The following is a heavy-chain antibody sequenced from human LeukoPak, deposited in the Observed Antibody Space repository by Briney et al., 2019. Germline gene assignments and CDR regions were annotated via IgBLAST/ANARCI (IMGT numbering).Heavy chain of an antibody. Sequence: SETLSLTCAVSGSSVSSGYHWGWFRQPPGKGLEWIGSVYQSGKTYHSPSLKGRVTLSIDTSKNQFSLRLTDVTAADTAVYYWASGWGGGGHAADSWGQGMMVIVSS. CDR3: ASGWGGGGHAADS. CDR1: GSSVSSGYH. CDR2: VYQSGKT. V-gene: IGHV4-38-2*01. J-gene: IGHJ4*02. D-gene: IGHD5-12*01.